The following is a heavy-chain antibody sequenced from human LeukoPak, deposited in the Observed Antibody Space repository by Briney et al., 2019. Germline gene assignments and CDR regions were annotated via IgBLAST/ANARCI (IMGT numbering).Heavy chain of an antibody. V-gene: IGHV4-34*01. Sequence: SETLSLTCAVYGGSFSGYYWSWIRQPPGKGLEWIGEINHSGSTNYNPSLKSRVTISVDTSKNQFSLKLSSVTAADTAVYYCARWRWLQFSDAFDIWGQGTMVTVSS. D-gene: IGHD5-24*01. CDR2: INHSGST. CDR3: ARWRWLQFSDAFDI. J-gene: IGHJ3*02. CDR1: GGSFSGYY.